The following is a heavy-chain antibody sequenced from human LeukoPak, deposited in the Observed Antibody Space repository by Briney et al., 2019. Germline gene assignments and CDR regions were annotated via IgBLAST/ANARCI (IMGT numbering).Heavy chain of an antibody. V-gene: IGHV3-30*03. Sequence: GGSLRLSCAASGFTVRSSYMSWVRQAPGKGLEWVAVISYDGSNKYYADSVKGRFTISRDNSKNTLYLQMNSLRAEDTAVYYCARVPRYCSGGSCYHNDYWGQGTLVTVSS. D-gene: IGHD2-15*01. CDR2: ISYDGSNK. J-gene: IGHJ4*02. CDR1: GFTVRSSY. CDR3: ARVPRYCSGGSCYHNDY.